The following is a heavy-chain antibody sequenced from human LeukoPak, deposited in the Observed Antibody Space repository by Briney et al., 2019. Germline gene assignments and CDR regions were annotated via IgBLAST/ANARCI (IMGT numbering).Heavy chain of an antibody. CDR3: ARLKGTAMVDY. Sequence: SETLSLTCTVSGGSINSYYWSWIRQPPGKGLEWIGHIYSSGSTVYNPALKSRVTISIDTSKNQFSLKLSSVPAADTAVYYCARLKGTAMVDYWGQGTLVTVSS. CDR1: GGSINSYY. J-gene: IGHJ4*02. D-gene: IGHD5-18*01. CDR2: IYSSGST. V-gene: IGHV4-59*13.